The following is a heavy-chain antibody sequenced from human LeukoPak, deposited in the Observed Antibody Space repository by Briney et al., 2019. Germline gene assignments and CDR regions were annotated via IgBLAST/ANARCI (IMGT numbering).Heavy chain of an antibody. D-gene: IGHD3-3*01. CDR3: ARPRSDY. Sequence: GGSLRLSCAASGFSFSSLWMTWVRQAPGKGPEWVANIKEDGTDKHYADSVKGRLTISRDNAKNSLYLQLNSLRVEDTAVYYCARPRSDYWGQGTLVTVSS. CDR1: GFSFSSLW. V-gene: IGHV3-7*01. J-gene: IGHJ4*02. CDR2: IKEDGTDK.